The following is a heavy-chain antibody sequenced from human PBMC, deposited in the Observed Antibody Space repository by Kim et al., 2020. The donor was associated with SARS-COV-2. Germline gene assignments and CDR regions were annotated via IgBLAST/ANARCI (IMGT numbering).Heavy chain of an antibody. CDR1: GGSISSYY. D-gene: IGHD3-22*01. J-gene: IGHJ3*02. V-gene: IGHV4-59*01. CDR3: ARRGLRPMIVVDDAFDI. Sequence: SETLSLTCTVSGGSISSYYWSWIRQPPGKGLEWIGYIYYSGSTNYNPSLKSRVTISVDTSKNQFSLKLSSVTAADTAVYYCARRGLRPMIVVDDAFDIWGQGTMVTVSS. CDR2: IYYSGST.